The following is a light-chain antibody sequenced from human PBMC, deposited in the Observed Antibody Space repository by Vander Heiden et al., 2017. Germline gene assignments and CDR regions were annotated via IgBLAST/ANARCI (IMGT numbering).Light chain of an antibody. Sequence: SVLTQPPSVSGAPGQRVTISCTGSRSYIGAGYDVHCNQQLPGTAPKLRIYGNGNRPSGVPDRISGSKSGTSASLAITELQAEDEAEDYCQSYDSSLSGVVFGGGTKLTVL. CDR2: GNG. CDR1: RSYIGAGYD. J-gene: IGLJ2*01. V-gene: IGLV1-40*01. CDR3: QSYDSSLSGVV.